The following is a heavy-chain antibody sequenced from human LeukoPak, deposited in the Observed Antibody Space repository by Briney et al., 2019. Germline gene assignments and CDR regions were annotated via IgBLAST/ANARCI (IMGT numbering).Heavy chain of an antibody. Sequence: SETLSLTCTVSGGSISSYYWSWIRQPPGKGLEWIGYISDSGSANYNPSLKSRVTISVDTSKNHFSPKLSSVTAADTGVYYCAEGNSGGSFDPWGQGTLVTVSS. CDR3: AEGNSGGSFDP. J-gene: IGHJ5*02. CDR1: GGSISSYY. V-gene: IGHV4-59*08. CDR2: ISDSGSA. D-gene: IGHD4-23*01.